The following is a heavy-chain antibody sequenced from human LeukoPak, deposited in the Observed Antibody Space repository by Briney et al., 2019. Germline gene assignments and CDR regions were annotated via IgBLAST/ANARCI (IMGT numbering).Heavy chain of an antibody. CDR3: ARANLMAYYYYMDV. D-gene: IGHD5-24*01. V-gene: IGHV3-23*01. Sequence: GGSLRLSCAASEFTFRNHWMSWVRQAPGKGLEWVSTISGSGDTTYGADSVRGRFTISRDNSKNTLYLQMNSLRVEDTAVYYCARANLMAYYYYMDVWGKGTTVTVSS. CDR2: ISGSGDTT. CDR1: EFTFRNHW. J-gene: IGHJ6*03.